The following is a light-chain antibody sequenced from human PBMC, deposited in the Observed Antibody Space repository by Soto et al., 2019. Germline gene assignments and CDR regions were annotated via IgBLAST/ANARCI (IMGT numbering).Light chain of an antibody. CDR2: GAS. CDR3: QQYGSSPGIT. J-gene: IGKJ5*01. V-gene: IGKV3-20*01. Sequence: EIVLTQSPGTLSLSPGERATLSCRASQSVSSSYLAWYQQKPSQAPRLLIYGASSRATGIPYRFSGSGSGTDFTLTISRLEPEDFAVYYCQQYGSSPGITFGQGTRLEIK. CDR1: QSVSSSY.